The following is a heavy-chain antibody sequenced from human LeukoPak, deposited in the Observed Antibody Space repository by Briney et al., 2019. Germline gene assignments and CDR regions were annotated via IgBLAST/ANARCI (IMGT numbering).Heavy chain of an antibody. Sequence: PSETLSLTCAVYGGSFSGYYWSWIRQPPGKGLEWIGEINHSGSTNYNPSLKSRVTIPVDTSKNQFSLKLSSVTAADTAVYYCARMVYAALDYWGQGTLVTVSS. CDR2: INHSGST. D-gene: IGHD2-8*01. CDR3: ARMVYAALDY. J-gene: IGHJ4*02. CDR1: GGSFSGYY. V-gene: IGHV4-34*01.